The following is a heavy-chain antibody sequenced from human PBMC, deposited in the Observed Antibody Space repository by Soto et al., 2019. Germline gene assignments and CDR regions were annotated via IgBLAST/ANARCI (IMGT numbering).Heavy chain of an antibody. CDR2: ISYDGSKK. D-gene: IGHD1-26*01. CDR1: GFSFSTYG. V-gene: IGHV3-30*18. J-gene: IGHJ4*02. Sequence: QVQLVESGGGVVQPGRSLRLSCAASGFSFSTYGMHWVRQAPGKGLEWVAVISYDGSKKYYADSVEGRFTISRDNSKNALYLQMNSLRVADTAVYYCAKARGSYSGYFDDWGQGTLVTVSS. CDR3: AKARGSYSGYFDD.